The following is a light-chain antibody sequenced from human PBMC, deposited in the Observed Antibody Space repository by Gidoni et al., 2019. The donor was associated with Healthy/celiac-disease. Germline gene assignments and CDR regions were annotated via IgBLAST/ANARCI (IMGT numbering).Light chain of an antibody. V-gene: IGKV1-39*01. Sequence: DIQITQSPSSLSASVGDRVTITCRASQSISSYLNWYQQKPGKAPKLLIYAASSLQSRVPSRFSGSGSGTDFTLTISSLQPEDFATYYCQQSYSTPLTFGPGTKVDIK. CDR3: QQSYSTPLT. J-gene: IGKJ3*01. CDR2: AAS. CDR1: QSISSY.